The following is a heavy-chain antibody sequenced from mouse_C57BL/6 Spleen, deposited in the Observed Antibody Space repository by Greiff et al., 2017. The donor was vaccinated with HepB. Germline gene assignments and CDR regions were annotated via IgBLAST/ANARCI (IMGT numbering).Heavy chain of an antibody. V-gene: IGHV1-26*01. CDR2: INPNNGGT. Sequence: EVQLQQSGPELVKPGASVKISCKASGYTFTDYYMNWVKQSHGKSLEWIGDINPNNGGTSYNQKFKGKATLTVDKSSSTAYMELRSLTSEDSAVYYCARRGDGYGGFAYWGQGTLVTVSA. D-gene: IGHD2-3*01. CDR1: GYTFTDYY. CDR3: ARRGDGYGGFAY. J-gene: IGHJ3*01.